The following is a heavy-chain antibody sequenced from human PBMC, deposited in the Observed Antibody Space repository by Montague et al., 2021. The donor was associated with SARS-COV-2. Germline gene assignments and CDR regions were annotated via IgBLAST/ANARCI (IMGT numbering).Heavy chain of an antibody. D-gene: IGHD3-9*01. CDR1: GGTLSSTSFY. CDR2: MHYSERP. J-gene: IGHJ4*02. V-gene: IGHV4-39*01. Sequence: SETLSLTCSVSGGTLSSTSFYWGRIRQPPGRGLEWIGTMHYSERPXYXXXXQXRVTISADRSKNRFSLNLGSVTASDTAVYYCARHGPYYEISTGYFRPYYFDHWGQGSLVTVAS. CDR3: ARHGPYYEISTGYFRPYYFDH.